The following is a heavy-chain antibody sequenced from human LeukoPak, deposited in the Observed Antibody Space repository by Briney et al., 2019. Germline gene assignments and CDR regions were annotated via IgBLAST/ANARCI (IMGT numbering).Heavy chain of an antibody. J-gene: IGHJ4*02. CDR1: GGSFSGYY. V-gene: IGHV4-34*01. D-gene: IGHD6-19*01. Sequence: SETLSLTCAVYGGSFSGYYWSWIRRPPGKGLEWIGEINHSGSTNYNPSLKSRVTISVDTSKNQFSLKLSYVTAADTAVYYCARRDSSGWYVSYFDYWGQGTLVTVSS. CDR2: INHSGST. CDR3: ARRDSSGWYVSYFDY.